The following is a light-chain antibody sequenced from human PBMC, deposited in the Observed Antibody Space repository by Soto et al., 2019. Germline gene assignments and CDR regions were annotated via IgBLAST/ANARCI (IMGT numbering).Light chain of an antibody. CDR3: QQYNSYSPT. Sequence: DIQMTQSPSSLSASVGDTVTITCWASQSVSTWFAWYQQKPGKAPKLLIYDASKLESGVPSRFSGSGSGTELTLTISGLQAEDSATYYCQQYNSYSPTFGQGTTVEV. CDR1: QSVSTW. CDR2: DAS. V-gene: IGKV1-5*01. J-gene: IGKJ1*01.